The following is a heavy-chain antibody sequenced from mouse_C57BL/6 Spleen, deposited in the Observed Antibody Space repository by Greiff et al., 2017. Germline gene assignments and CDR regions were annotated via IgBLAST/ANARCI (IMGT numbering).Heavy chain of an antibody. J-gene: IGHJ4*01. D-gene: IGHD2-4*01. V-gene: IGHV1-53*01. CDR2: INPSTGGT. CDR3: ARENDYDHAMDY. CDR1: GYTFTSYW. Sequence: LPHPGTELVKPRASVKLSCKASGYTFTSYWMHWVKQRPGQGLEWIGTINPSTGGTNYNEKFKIKATLTVDKYSSTAYMQLSSLTSEDSAVYYCARENDYDHAMDYWGQGTSVTVSS.